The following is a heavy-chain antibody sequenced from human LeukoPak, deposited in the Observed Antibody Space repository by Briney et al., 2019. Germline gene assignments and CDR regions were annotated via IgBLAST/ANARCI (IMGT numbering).Heavy chain of an antibody. CDR1: GFTFSSYW. CDR2: INSDGSST. Sequence: GGSLRLSCAASGFTFSSYWMHWVRQAPGKGLVWVSRINSDGSSTSYADSVKGRFTISRDNAKNTLYLQMNSLRTEDTAVYYCARDSYYDFWSGYYDYWRQGTLVTVSS. V-gene: IGHV3-74*01. CDR3: ARDSYYDFWSGYYDY. J-gene: IGHJ4*02. D-gene: IGHD3-3*01.